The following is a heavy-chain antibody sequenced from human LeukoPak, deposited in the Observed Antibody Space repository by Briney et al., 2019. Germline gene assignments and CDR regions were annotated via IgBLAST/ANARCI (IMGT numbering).Heavy chain of an antibody. V-gene: IGHV3-21*01. CDR2: IRGSGSYM. Sequence: GGSLRLSCAASGYIFSNYNMHWVRQAPGKGLEWVSSIRGSGSYMYYVDSLKGRFTISRDNAKNSLYLQINSLAAEDTAVYYCATEGAVTVRAFDYWGQGTLVTVSS. CDR3: ATEGAVTVRAFDY. D-gene: IGHD3-10*02. J-gene: IGHJ4*02. CDR1: GYIFSNYN.